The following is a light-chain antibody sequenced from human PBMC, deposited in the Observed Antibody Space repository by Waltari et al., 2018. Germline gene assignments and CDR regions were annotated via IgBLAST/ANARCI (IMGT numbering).Light chain of an antibody. Sequence: QSLLTQPPSASGSPGQTVTISCSGTRSNIGDNYVYWYQQVPPTAPRLLIYKNNQRPAGVTDRFSGSKSGTTATLAISALRSEDAATYYCTAWDDSLSSMIFGGGTKVTVL. CDR2: KNN. V-gene: IGLV1-47*01. J-gene: IGLJ2*01. CDR3: TAWDDSLSSMI. CDR1: RSNIGDNY.